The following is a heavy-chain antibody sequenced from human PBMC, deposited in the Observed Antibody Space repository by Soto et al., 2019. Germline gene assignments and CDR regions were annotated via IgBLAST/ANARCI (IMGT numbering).Heavy chain of an antibody. J-gene: IGHJ4*02. CDR3: AAYVVAPDY. CDR2: ITGSGTRT. CDR1: GFTFNNYA. D-gene: IGHD3-10*02. Sequence: EVQLLESGGGLVQPGGSLRLPCAASGFTFNNYALSWVRQAPGKGLEWVSGITGSGTRTYYADSVKGRFTMSRDNSKNTVYLQMNSLAYDDTAVYYCAAYVVAPDYWGQGTLVTVSS. V-gene: IGHV3-23*01.